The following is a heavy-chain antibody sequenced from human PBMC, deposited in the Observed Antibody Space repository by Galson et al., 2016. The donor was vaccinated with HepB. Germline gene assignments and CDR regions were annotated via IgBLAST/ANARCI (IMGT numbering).Heavy chain of an antibody. CDR2: IRSKTAGGTT. CDR1: GFTFSNVW. V-gene: IGHV3-15*01. D-gene: IGHD2-2*01. Sequence: SLRLSCAASGFTFSNVWMNWVRQAPGKGLEWVGRIRSKTAGGTTDYAAPVKGRLPVSRDDSKNTLFLQMSSLETDDTAVYYCATEVFGMPFNSDYWGQGTVVTVSS. J-gene: IGHJ4*02. CDR3: ATEVFGMPFNSDY.